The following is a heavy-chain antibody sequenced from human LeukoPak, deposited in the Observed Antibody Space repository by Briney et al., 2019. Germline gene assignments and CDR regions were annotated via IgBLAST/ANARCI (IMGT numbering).Heavy chain of an antibody. J-gene: IGHJ4*02. Sequence: GGSLRLSCAGSEFTFSSYSMHWVRQVPGKGLVCVSRINIDGTSTSYADSVKGRFTISRDNAKNALYLQMNSLRAEDTAVYYCAKDQEGGAGTSRFDYWGQGTLVTVSS. CDR1: EFTFSSYS. CDR2: INIDGTST. V-gene: IGHV3-74*01. CDR3: AKDQEGGAGTSRFDY. D-gene: IGHD6-13*01.